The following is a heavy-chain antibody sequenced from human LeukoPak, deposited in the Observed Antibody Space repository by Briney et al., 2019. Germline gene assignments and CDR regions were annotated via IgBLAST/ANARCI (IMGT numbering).Heavy chain of an antibody. CDR1: GFSFSSYA. CDR3: AKGGYCSSSSCYYGWFEP. CDR2: TGAGGSST. D-gene: IGHD2-2*01. V-gene: IGHV3-23*01. J-gene: IGHJ5*02. Sequence: PGGSLRLSCAASGFSFSSYAMHWVRRAAGKGLEWGSTTGAGGSSTYYADSVKGRFTISRDNSKNTFYLQMNSLRAEDTAAYYCAKGGYCSSSSCYYGWFEPWGQGTLVTVSS.